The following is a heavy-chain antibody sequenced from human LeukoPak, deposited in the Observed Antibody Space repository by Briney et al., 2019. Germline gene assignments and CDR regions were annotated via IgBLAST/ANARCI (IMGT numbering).Heavy chain of an antibody. CDR2: INPNSGGT. V-gene: IGHV1-2*02. D-gene: IGHD5-24*01. CDR3: ARARRVEFDY. Sequence: GASVKVSCKASGYTFTGYYMHWVRQAPGQGLEWMGWINPNSGGTNYAQKFQGRVTITADKSTSTAYMELSSLRSEDTAVYYCARARRVEFDYWGQGTLVTVSS. CDR1: GYTFTGYY. J-gene: IGHJ4*02.